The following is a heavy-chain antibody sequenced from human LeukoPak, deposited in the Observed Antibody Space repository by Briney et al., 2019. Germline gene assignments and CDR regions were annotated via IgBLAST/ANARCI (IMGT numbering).Heavy chain of an antibody. J-gene: IGHJ4*02. D-gene: IGHD3-10*01. CDR1: GFTFSSYS. CDR3: ARDHNGSGSHY. V-gene: IGHV3-21*01. CDR2: ISSSSSYI. Sequence: GGSLRLSCAASGFTFSSYSMNWVRQAPGKGLEWVSSISSSSSYIYYADSVKGRSTISRDNAKNSLYLQMNSLRAEDTAVYYCARDHNGSGSHYWGQGTLVTVSS.